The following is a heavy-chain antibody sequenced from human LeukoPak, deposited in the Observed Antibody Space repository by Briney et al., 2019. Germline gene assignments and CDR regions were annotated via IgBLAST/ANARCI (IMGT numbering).Heavy chain of an antibody. J-gene: IGHJ5*02. CDR2: ISSSSSTI. D-gene: IGHD1-14*01. CDR3: ARGRSPYDRIRTTPFDP. V-gene: IGHV3-48*01. CDR1: GFTFSSYS. Sequence: GGSLRLSCAASGFTFSSYSMNWVRQAPGKGLEWVSYISSSSSTIYYADSVKGRFTISRDNAKNSLYLQMNSLRAEDTAVYYCARGRSPYDRIRTTPFDPWGQGTLVTVSS.